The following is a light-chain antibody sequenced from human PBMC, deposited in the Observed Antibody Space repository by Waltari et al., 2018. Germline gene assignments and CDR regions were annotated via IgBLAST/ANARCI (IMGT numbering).Light chain of an antibody. Sequence: DIVMTQSPDSLAVSLGERTSINCKASQSVLYSSDNKNYLAWYRQKPGQPPNLLIYWASTRESGVLGRFSGSGSGTDFTLTISSLQAEDVAVYYCQQYYSTPYTFGQGTKLEIK. CDR2: WAS. CDR1: QSVLYSSDNKNY. J-gene: IGKJ2*01. CDR3: QQYYSTPYT. V-gene: IGKV4-1*01.